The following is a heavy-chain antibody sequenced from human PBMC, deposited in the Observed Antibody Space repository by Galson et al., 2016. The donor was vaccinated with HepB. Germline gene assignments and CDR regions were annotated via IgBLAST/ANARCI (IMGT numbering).Heavy chain of an antibody. J-gene: IGHJ2*01. Sequence: SCKASGGTFSNYAISWVRQAPGQGLEWMEGIIPIFGTANYAQKFQGRVTITADESTSTAYMELSSLRSEDTAVYYCARGGRTVTAYWYFDLWGRGTLVTVSS. D-gene: IGHD4-11*01. V-gene: IGHV1-69*01. CDR3: ARGGRTVTAYWYFDL. CDR2: IIPIFGTA. CDR1: GGTFSNYA.